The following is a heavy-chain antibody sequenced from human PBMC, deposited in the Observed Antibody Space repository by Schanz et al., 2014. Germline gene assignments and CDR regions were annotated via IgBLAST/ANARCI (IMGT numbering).Heavy chain of an antibody. D-gene: IGHD2-2*01. CDR1: GYTFTGYY. Sequence: VQLEQSGAEVKKPGASVKVSCKASGYTFTGYYMHWVRQAPGQGPEFMGWISTFRNEDTNSAQRFQGRITLTTDTATSTAYMELRSLRSDDTALYYCATMWAYCTITTCHTLEPFDVWRQGTMVTVSS. V-gene: IGHV1-18*04. J-gene: IGHJ3*01. CDR3: ATMWAYCTITTCHTLEPFDV. CDR2: ISTFRNEDT.